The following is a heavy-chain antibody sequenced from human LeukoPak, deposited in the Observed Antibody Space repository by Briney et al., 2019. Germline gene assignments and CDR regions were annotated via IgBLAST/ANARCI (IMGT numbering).Heavy chain of an antibody. D-gene: IGHD6-13*01. V-gene: IGHV3-23*01. J-gene: IGHJ4*02. CDR1: GFTLSSYA. Sequence: GESLRLSCAASGFTLSSYAMTWVRQAPGRGLEWASSVYGGGGGTYYADSVKGRFTISRDNSKDTLYLQMNGLRAEDTAVYFCAKQSAGSAAWYSLHYDFWGQGTLVTVSS. CDR2: VYGGGGGT. CDR3: AKQSAGSAAWYSLHYDF.